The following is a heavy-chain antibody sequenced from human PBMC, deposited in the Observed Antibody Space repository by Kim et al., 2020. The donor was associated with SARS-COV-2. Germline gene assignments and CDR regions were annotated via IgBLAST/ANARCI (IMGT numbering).Heavy chain of an antibody. D-gene: IGHD3-16*02. CDR1: GGSFSGYY. J-gene: IGHJ4*02. CDR2: INHSGST. V-gene: IGHV4-34*01. Sequence: SETLSLTCAVYGGSFSGYYWSWIRQPPGKGLEWIGEINHSGSTNYNPSLKSRVTISVDTSKNQFSLKLSSVTAADTAVYYCAIGRGDYVWGSYRHVYYFDYWGQGTLVTVSS. CDR3: AIGRGDYVWGSYRHVYYFDY.